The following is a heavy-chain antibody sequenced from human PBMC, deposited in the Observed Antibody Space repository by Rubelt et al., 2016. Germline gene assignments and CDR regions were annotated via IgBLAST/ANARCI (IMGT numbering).Heavy chain of an antibody. J-gene: IGHJ3*02. V-gene: IGHV3-7*02. CDR1: GFTFSNAW. D-gene: IGHD3-9*01. CDR2: IKQDGSEK. Sequence: EVQLVESGGGLVKPGGSLRLSCAASGFTFSNAWMSWVRQAPGKGLEWVANIKQDGSEKYYVDSVKGRFTISRDNAKNTVHLQMNSLRGEDTAVYYCVRATFYSSLTGSPQIAPGGAFDIWGQGTMVTVSS. CDR3: VRATFYSSLTGSPQIAPGGAFDI.